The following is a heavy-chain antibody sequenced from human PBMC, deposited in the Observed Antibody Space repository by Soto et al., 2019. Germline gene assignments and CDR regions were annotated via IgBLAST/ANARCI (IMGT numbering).Heavy chain of an antibody. Sequence: SETLSLTCTVSGGSISSYYWSWIRQPPGKGLEWIGYIYYSGSTNYNPSLKSRVTISVDTSKNQFSLKLSSVTAADTAVYYCARDLGPSYYYYYYMDVWGKGTTVTVSS. CDR2: IYYSGST. CDR3: ARDLGPSYYYYYYMDV. J-gene: IGHJ6*03. CDR1: GGSISSYY. V-gene: IGHV4-59*01.